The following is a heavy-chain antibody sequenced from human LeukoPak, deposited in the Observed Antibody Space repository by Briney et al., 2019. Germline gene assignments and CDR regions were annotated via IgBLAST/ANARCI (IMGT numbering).Heavy chain of an antibody. CDR1: GFTFSSYA. CDR2: ISSNGGST. Sequence: PGGSLRLSCSASGFTFSSYAMHWVRPAPGKGLEYVSAISSNGGSTYYADSVKGRFTISRDNSKNTLYLQMSSLRAEDTAVYYCVKWDYDILTGSFDYWGQGTLVTVS. J-gene: IGHJ4*02. V-gene: IGHV3-64D*06. CDR3: VKWDYDILTGSFDY. D-gene: IGHD3-9*01.